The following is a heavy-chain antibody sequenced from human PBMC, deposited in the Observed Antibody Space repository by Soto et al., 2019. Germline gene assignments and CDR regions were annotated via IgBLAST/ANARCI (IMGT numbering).Heavy chain of an antibody. Sequence: SVKVSCKASGGTFSSYAISWVRQAPGQGLEWMGGIIPIFGTANYAQKFQGRVTITADKSTSTAYMELSSLRSEDTAVYYCASHKPQSGTTPWGYYYGMDVWGQGTTVTVS. V-gene: IGHV1-69*06. CDR1: GGTFSSYA. CDR2: IIPIFGTA. D-gene: IGHD1-7*01. CDR3: ASHKPQSGTTPWGYYYGMDV. J-gene: IGHJ6*02.